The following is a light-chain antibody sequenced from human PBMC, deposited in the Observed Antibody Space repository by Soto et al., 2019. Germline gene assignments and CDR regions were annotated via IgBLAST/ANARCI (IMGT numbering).Light chain of an antibody. J-gene: IGLJ3*02. Sequence: QSVLSQPASVSGSPGQSVTISCTGTSSDIGSYNLVSWYHHRPGQAPKLVIYEVTRRPSVDSNRFSGSKSGNTASLTIAGLQPDDEGDYYCCSYAGGRTFVVFGGWTKVTVL. CDR3: CSYAGGRTFVV. CDR1: SSDIGSYNL. V-gene: IGLV2-23*02. CDR2: EVT.